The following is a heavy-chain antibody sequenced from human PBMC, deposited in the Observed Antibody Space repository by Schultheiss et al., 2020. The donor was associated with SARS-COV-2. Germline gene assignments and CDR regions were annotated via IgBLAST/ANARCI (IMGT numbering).Heavy chain of an antibody. J-gene: IGHJ6*02. CDR2: IKSKTDGGTT. Sequence: GESLKISCAASGFTFSNAWMSWVRQAPGKGLEWVGRIKSKTDGGTTDYAAPVKGRFTISRDDSKNTLYLQMNSLRAEDTAVYYCAPLSSEGMDVWGQGTTVTVSS. CDR1: GFTFSNAW. CDR3: APLSSEGMDV. V-gene: IGHV3-15*01.